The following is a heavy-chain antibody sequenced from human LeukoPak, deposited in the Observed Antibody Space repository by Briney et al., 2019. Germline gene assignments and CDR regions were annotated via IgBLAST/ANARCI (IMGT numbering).Heavy chain of an antibody. CDR2: MNANSGNT. J-gene: IGHJ6*03. D-gene: IGHD3/OR15-3a*01. V-gene: IGHV1-8*01. CDR1: GYTFTSYD. CDR3: ARALSWTTESYYYMDV. Sequence: SVKVSCKASGYTFTSYDMNWVRQATGQPLEWLGWMNANSGNTGYAQNFQGRVTMTMNTSITTAYMGLRRLRAEDTAVYYCARALSWTTESYYYMDVWGKGTTVTVSS.